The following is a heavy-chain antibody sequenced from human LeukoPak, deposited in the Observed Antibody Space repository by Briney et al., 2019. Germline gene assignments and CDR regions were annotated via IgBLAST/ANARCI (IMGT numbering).Heavy chain of an antibody. CDR2: IYYSGST. CDR3: ARPGPGYYFDY. J-gene: IGHJ4*02. V-gene: IGHV4-39*01. D-gene: IGHD3-10*01. CDR1: GGSISSSSYY. Sequence: SETLSLTCTVSGGSISSSSYYWGWIRQPPGKGLEWIGSIYYSGSTYYNPSLKSRVTISVDTSENQFSLKLSSVTAADTAVYYCARPGPGYYFDYWGQGTLVTVSS.